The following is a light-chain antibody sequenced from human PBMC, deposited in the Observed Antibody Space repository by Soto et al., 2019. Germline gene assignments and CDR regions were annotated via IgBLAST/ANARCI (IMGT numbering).Light chain of an antibody. CDR1: QSVSSY. V-gene: IGKV3-11*01. CDR3: QHRSDWLA. Sequence: EIVMSQSPVTLSVSPGGRATLSCRASQSVSSYLAWYQQKPGQAPRLLIYDASNRATGIPARFSGSGSGTDFTLTITSLEPEDFAVYYCQHRSDWLAFGGGTKVDIK. J-gene: IGKJ4*01. CDR2: DAS.